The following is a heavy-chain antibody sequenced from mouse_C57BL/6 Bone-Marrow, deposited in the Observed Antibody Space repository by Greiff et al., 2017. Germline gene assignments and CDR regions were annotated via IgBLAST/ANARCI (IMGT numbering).Heavy chain of an antibody. Sequence: VKLVESGPGLVAPSQSLSITCTVSGFSLTSYGVHWVRQPPGKGLEWLVVIWSDGSTTYNSALKSRLSISKDNSKSQVFLKMNSLQTDDTAMYYCAGHSYYGSSYWYFDVWGTGTTVTVSS. CDR3: AGHSYYGSSYWYFDV. D-gene: IGHD1-1*01. V-gene: IGHV2-6-1*01. J-gene: IGHJ1*03. CDR1: GFSLTSYG. CDR2: IWSDGST.